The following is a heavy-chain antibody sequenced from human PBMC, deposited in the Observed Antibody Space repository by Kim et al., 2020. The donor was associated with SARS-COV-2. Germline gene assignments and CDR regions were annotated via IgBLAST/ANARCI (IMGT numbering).Heavy chain of an antibody. CDR3: ARSETIVGANDY. D-gene: IGHD1-26*01. Sequence: YYNPSLKSRVTISVDTSKNQFSLKLSSVTAADTAVYYCARSETIVGANDYWGQGTLVTVSS. J-gene: IGHJ4*02. V-gene: IGHV4-31*02.